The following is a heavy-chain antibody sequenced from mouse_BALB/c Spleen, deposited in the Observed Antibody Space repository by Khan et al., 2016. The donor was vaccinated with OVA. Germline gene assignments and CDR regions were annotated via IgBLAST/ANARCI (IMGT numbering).Heavy chain of an antibody. CDR1: GYTFTDYY. CDR2: IYPGSGNT. D-gene: IGHD1-2*01. V-gene: IGHV1-77*01. CDR3: AIRNYFGYTVAY. Sequence: QVQLKESGAELARPGASVKLSCKASGYTFTDYYINWVKQRTGQGLEWIGEIYPGSGNTYYNEKFKDKATLTADKSSTTAYMQLSSLTSEDSAVYFCAIRNYFGYTVAYWGQGTLVTIAA. J-gene: IGHJ3*01.